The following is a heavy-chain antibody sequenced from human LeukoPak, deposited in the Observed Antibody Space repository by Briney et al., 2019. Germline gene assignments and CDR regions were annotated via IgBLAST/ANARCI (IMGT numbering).Heavy chain of an antibody. V-gene: IGHV4-59*08. CDR3: ARHALSCRGGSCYPNWFDP. CDR2: IYYTGGT. Sequence: SETLSLTCTVSGGSISSYYWSWIRQPPGKGLEWIGDIYYTGGTNSNPSLKSRVTISMDTSKNQFSLKLTSVTAADTALYYCARHALSCRGGSCYPNWFDPWGQGTLVTVSS. J-gene: IGHJ5*02. CDR1: GGSISSYY. D-gene: IGHD2-15*01.